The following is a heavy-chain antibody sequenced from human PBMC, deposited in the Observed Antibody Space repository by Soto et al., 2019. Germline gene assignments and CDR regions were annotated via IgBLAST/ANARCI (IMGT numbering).Heavy chain of an antibody. CDR2: IGDGGDT. J-gene: IGHJ4*02. CDR3: AKDTPVVTFLFDY. D-gene: IGHD2-21*02. V-gene: IGHV3-13*01. Sequence: GGSLRLSCAASGFSFISYAMHWVRQPTGRGLEWVASIGDGGDTHYSGSVKGRFSISRENAKNTLFLQMNSLRAEDTAIYYCAKDTPVVTFLFDYWGLGALVTVSS. CDR1: GFSFISYA.